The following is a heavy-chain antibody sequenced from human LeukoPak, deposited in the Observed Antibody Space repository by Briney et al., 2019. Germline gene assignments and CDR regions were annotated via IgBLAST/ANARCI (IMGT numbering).Heavy chain of an antibody. J-gene: IGHJ4*02. CDR3: ARSASELDY. V-gene: IGHV3-11*01. CDR2: IGYSDSTV. D-gene: IGHD1-14*01. CDR1: GFTFSDYY. Sequence: GGSLRLSCATSGFTFSDYYMTWIRQTPGKGLEWISCIGYSDSTVGYADSVRGRFTISRDNAKNSLYLQMNSLRAEDTAVYYCARSASELDYWGQGTLVTVSS.